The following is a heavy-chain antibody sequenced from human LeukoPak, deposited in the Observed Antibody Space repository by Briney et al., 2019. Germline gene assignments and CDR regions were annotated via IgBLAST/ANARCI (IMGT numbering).Heavy chain of an antibody. CDR1: GYSFTSYW. Sequence: GESLKISCKGSGYSFTSYWIGWVRQMPGKGLEWMGIIYPGDSDTRYSPSFQGQVTISADKSVSTAYLQWSSLKASDTAMYYCARPIYYDSSGYYYPYYFDYWGQGTLVAVSS. D-gene: IGHD3-22*01. CDR3: ARPIYYDSSGYYYPYYFDY. J-gene: IGHJ4*02. CDR2: IYPGDSDT. V-gene: IGHV5-51*01.